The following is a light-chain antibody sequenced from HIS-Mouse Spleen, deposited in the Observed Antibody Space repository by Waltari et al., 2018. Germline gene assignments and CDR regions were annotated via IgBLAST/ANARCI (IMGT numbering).Light chain of an antibody. J-gene: IGLJ3*02. CDR2: STS. CDR3: LLYYGGANWV. Sequence: QTVVTQEPSLTVSPGGTVTLTCASSTGAVTSGYYPNWFQQKPGQAPRALIYSTSNKNSGTPARFSGSLLGGKAALTLSGVQPEDEAEYYCLLYYGGANWVFGGGTKLTVL. CDR1: TGAVTSGYY. V-gene: IGLV7-43*01.